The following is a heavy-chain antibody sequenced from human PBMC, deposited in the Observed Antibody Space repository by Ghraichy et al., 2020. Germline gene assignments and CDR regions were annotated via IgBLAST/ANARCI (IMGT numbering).Heavy chain of an antibody. V-gene: IGHV3-21*01. CDR1: GFTFSSYS. CDR2: ISSSSSYI. Sequence: GESLNISCAASGFTFSSYSMNWVRQAPGKGLEWVSSISSSSSYIYYADSVKGRFTISRDNAKNSLYLQMNSLRAEDTAVYYCARDGPGSGVNNWFDPWGQGTLVTVSS. J-gene: IGHJ5*02. CDR3: ARDGPGSGVNNWFDP. D-gene: IGHD3-10*01.